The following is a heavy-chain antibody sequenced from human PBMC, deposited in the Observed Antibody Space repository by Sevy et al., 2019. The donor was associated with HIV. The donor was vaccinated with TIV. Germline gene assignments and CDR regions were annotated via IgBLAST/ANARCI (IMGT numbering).Heavy chain of an antibody. CDR3: ARGAVVIGTAATPVLDF. Sequence: SETLSLTCSVSDDSINSYYWSWIRQPPGKGLEWIGYIYNNIGSTSYNPSLTSRVTISVDTSKNHFSLKLTSLTAADTAIYYCARGAVVIGTAATPVLDFWGLGSLVIVSS. CDR2: IYNNIGST. D-gene: IGHD2-2*01. CDR1: DDSINSYY. V-gene: IGHV4-59*08. J-gene: IGHJ4*02.